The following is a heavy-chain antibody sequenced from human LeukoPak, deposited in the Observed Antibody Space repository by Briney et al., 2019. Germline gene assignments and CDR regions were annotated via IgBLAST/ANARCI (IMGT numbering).Heavy chain of an antibody. D-gene: IGHD4-17*01. CDR1: GGTFSSYA. J-gene: IGHJ6*02. V-gene: IGHV1-69*01. CDR3: ALPLFTVTTVLYYYGMDV. CDR2: IIPIFGTA. Sequence: GSSVKVSCKASGGTFSSYAISWVRQAPGQGLEWMGGIIPIFGTANYAQKFQGRVTITADESTSTAYMELSSLRSEDTAVYYCALPLFTVTTVLYYYGMDVWGQGTTVTVSS.